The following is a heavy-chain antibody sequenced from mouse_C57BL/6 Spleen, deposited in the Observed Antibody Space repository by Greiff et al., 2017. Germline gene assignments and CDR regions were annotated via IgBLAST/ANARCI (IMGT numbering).Heavy chain of an antibody. CDR3: ARSSITTVVATGGFDY. CDR2: IYPGDGDT. J-gene: IGHJ2*01. CDR1: GYAFSSSW. V-gene: IGHV1-82*01. D-gene: IGHD1-1*01. Sequence: QVQLQQSGPELVKPGASVKISCKASGYAFSSSWMNWVKQRPGKGLEWIGRIYPGDGDTNYNGKFKGKATLTADKSSSSAYMQLSSLTSEDSAVYFCARSSITTVVATGGFDYWGQGTTLTVSS.